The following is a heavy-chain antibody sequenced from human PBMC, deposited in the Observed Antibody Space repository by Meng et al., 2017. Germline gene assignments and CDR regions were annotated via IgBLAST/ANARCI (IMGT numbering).Heavy chain of an antibody. CDR3: ARLRGGWYNDAFDI. D-gene: IGHD6-19*01. CDR2: IYNTEST. V-gene: IGHV4-59*01. CDR1: GGSIRNYY. Sequence: SETLSLTCTVSGGSIRNYYWSWIRQPPGKGLEWIGYIYNTESTNYNPPLESRVTISVDTPNNQFSLKLGSVTAADTAIYYCARLRGGWYNDAFDIWGQGTMVTVSS. J-gene: IGHJ3*02.